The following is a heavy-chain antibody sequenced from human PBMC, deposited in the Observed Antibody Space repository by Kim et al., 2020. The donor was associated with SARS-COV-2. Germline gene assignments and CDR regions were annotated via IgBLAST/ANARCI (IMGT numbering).Heavy chain of an antibody. CDR2: ISYDGGNK. CDR1: GFTFSSYA. D-gene: IGHD3-22*01. CDR3: ACSSGYYNPTLDY. J-gene: IGHJ4*02. Sequence: GGSLRLSCAASGFTFSSYAMHWVCQAPGKGLEWVAVISYDGGNKYYADSVKGRFTISRDNSKNTLYLQMNSLRAEDTAVYYCACSSGYYNPTLDYWGQGSPVSVSS. V-gene: IGHV3-30*03.